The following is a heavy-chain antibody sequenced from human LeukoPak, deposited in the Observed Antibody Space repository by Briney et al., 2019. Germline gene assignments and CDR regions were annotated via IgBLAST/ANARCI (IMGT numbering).Heavy chain of an antibody. CDR1: GYTFTGYY. CDR3: AREVPGSSGSYSPILDY. D-gene: IGHD1-26*01. CDR2: INPNSGGT. J-gene: IGHJ4*02. Sequence: ASMKVSCKASGYTFTGYYMHWVRQAPGQGLEWMGWINPNSGGTNYAQKFQGRVTMTRDTSISTAYMELSRLRSDDTAVYYCAREVPGSSGSYSPILDYWGQGTLVTVSS. V-gene: IGHV1-2*02.